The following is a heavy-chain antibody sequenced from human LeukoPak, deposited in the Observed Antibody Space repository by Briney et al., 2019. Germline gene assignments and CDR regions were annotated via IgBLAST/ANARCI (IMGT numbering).Heavy chain of an antibody. CDR1: GGSFSGYY. D-gene: IGHD2-15*01. V-gene: IGHV4-34*01. CDR2: INHSGST. J-gene: IGHJ6*04. CDR3: ARDGDIAARRTHYYYXXMDV. Sequence: KASETLSLTCAVYGGSFSGYYWSWIRQPPGKGLEWIGEINHSGSTNYSPSLKSRVTISVNTSKNQFSLKLTSVTAADTAVYYCARDGDIAARRTHYYYXXMDVXXKGXTVTIX.